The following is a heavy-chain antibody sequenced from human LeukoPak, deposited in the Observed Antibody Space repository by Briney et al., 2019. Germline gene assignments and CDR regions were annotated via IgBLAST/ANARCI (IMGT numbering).Heavy chain of an antibody. Sequence: ASVKVSCKASGYTFTSYYMHWVRQPPAQGLEWMGILNPSGGSTSYAQKFQGRVTMTRDTSTSTVYMELSSLRSEDTAVYYCARDGSSSSHYYYYYMDVWGKGTTVTVSS. D-gene: IGHD6-6*01. V-gene: IGHV1-46*01. CDR2: LNPSGGST. CDR3: ARDGSSSSHYYYYYMDV. CDR1: GYTFTSYY. J-gene: IGHJ6*03.